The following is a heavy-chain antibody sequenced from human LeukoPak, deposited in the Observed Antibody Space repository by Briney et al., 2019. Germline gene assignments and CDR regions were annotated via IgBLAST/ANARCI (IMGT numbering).Heavy chain of an antibody. CDR1: GFTFSSYG. J-gene: IGHJ4*02. V-gene: IGHV3-30*02. CDR3: AKDATGRITMVRGPNFLDY. D-gene: IGHD3-10*01. Sequence: PGGSLRLSCAASGFTFSSYGMHWVRQAPGKGLEWVAFIRYDGSNKYYADSVKGRFTISRDNSKNTLYLQMNSLRAEDTAVYYCAKDATGRITMVRGPNFLDYWGQGTLVTVSS. CDR2: IRYDGSNK.